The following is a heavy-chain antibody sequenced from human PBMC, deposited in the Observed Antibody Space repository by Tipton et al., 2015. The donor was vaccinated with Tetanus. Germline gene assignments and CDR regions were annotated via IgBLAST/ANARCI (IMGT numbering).Heavy chain of an antibody. CDR3: ARGMSFDP. J-gene: IGHJ5*02. CDR2: IRQDGNIQ. Sequence: QLVQSGGGLIHPGGSLRLSCEASGFMFSTNWMSWVRQAPGKGLEWVANIRQDGNIQYYVDSVKGRFTISRDNAKNSLYLQMNSLRVDDTAVYYCARGMSFDPWGQGTLVTVSS. CDR1: GFMFSTNW. V-gene: IGHV3-7*01.